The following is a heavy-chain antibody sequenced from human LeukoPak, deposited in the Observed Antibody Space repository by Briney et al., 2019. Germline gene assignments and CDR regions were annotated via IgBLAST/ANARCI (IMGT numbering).Heavy chain of an antibody. Sequence: ASVKVSCKASGYTFTSYGISWVLQAPGQGLEWMGWISAYNGNTNYAQKLQGRVTMTTGTSTSTAYMELRSLRSDDTAVYYCARDRSPPVSYYDFWSGYYIDWGQGTLVTVSS. CDR2: ISAYNGNT. V-gene: IGHV1-18*01. CDR1: GYTFTSYG. D-gene: IGHD3-3*01. J-gene: IGHJ4*02. CDR3: ARDRSPPVSYYDFWSGYYID.